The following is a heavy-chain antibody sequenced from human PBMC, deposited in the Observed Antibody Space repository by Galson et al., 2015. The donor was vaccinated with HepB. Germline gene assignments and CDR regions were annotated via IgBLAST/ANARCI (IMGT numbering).Heavy chain of an antibody. CDR2: ISSAGDIQ. D-gene: IGHD1-26*01. CDR1: GFTFNIYT. CDR3: TRDAMGRGSGSYSAFDY. V-gene: IGHV3-30-3*01. Sequence: SLRLSCAASGFTFNIYTMHWFRQAPGKGLEWVATISSAGDIQYYADYVKGRFTISRDNSKNMLYLQMNSLRAVDTAVYYCTRDAMGRGSGSYSAFDYWGQGTLVTVSS. J-gene: IGHJ4*02.